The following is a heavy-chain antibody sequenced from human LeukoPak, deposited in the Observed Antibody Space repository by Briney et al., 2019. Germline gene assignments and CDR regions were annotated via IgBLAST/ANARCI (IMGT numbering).Heavy chain of an antibody. D-gene: IGHD1-26*01. CDR1: GYTFTTYD. CDR2: MNPNSGNT. CDR3: ASFELGSGSYPFDY. J-gene: IGHJ4*02. V-gene: IGHV1-8*01. Sequence: ASVKVSCKASGYTFTTYDINWVRQATGQGLEWMGWMNPNSGNTGYAQKFQGRVTMTRNTSISTAYMELRSLRSDDTAVYYCASFELGSGSYPFDYWGQGTLVTVSS.